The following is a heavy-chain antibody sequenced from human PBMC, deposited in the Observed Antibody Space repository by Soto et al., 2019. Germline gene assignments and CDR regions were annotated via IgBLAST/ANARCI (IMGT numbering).Heavy chain of an antibody. D-gene: IGHD6-13*01. CDR1: GGSISSSNW. J-gene: IGHJ4*02. V-gene: IGHV4-4*02. CDR2: IYHSGST. CDR3: ARAAMGGSSWPFDY. Sequence: PSETLSLTCAVSGGSISSSNWWSWVRQPPGKGLEWIGEIYHSGSTSYNPSLKSRVTISVDKSKNQFSLKLGSVTAADTAVYYCARAAMGGSSWPFDYWGQGTLVTVSS.